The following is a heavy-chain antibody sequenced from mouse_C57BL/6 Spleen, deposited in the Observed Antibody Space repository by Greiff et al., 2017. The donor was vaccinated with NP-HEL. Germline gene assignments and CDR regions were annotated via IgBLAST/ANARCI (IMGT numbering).Heavy chain of an antibody. J-gene: IGHJ4*01. CDR1: GYTFTEYT. Sequence: VQLQQSGAELVKPGASVKLSCKASGYTFTEYTIHWVKQRSGQGLEWIGWSYPGSGSIKYNEKFKDKATLTADKSSSTVYMELSRLTSEDSAVYLRARHEEGDYDYDDYAMDYWGQGTPVTVSS. D-gene: IGHD2-4*01. CDR3: ARHEEGDYDYDDYAMDY. V-gene: IGHV1-62-2*01. CDR2: SYPGSGSI.